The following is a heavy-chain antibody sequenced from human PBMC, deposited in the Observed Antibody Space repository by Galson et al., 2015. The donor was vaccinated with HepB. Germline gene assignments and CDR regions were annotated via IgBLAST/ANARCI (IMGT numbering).Heavy chain of an antibody. Sequence: SLRLSCAASGFTFRSFSMNWVRQAPGRGLEWVSYMSSSTNTMYYADSVKGRFTISRDNAKNSLYLQMNSLRAEDTAVYYCCITSAGTPFDYWGQGTLVTVSS. CDR2: MSSSTNTM. CDR3: CITSAGTPFDY. CDR1: GFTFRSFS. V-gene: IGHV3-48*04. J-gene: IGHJ4*02. D-gene: IGHD6-13*01.